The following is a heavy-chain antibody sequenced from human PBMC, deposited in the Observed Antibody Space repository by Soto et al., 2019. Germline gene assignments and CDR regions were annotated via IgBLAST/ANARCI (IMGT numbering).Heavy chain of an antibody. Sequence: GGSLRLSCAASGFTFSSYNINWVRQAPGKGLEWVSAITTGGEYRFYADSVKGRFTISRDNAKNSVYLEMSSLRVEDTAVYYCARERQLVQDWLDPWVQGTQVTVSS. CDR2: ITTGGEYR. V-gene: IGHV3-21*06. J-gene: IGHJ5*02. D-gene: IGHD6-13*01. CDR3: ARERQLVQDWLDP. CDR1: GFTFSSYN.